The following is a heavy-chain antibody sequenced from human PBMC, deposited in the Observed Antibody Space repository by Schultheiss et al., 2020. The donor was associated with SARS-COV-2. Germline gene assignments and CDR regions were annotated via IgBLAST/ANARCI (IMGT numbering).Heavy chain of an antibody. Sequence: ASVKVSCKASGYSFTEYYIHWVRQAPGQGLAWMGWINPNSCGTRYAQKFQGRVTMSRDTSISTVYVELSRLGSDDTAMYYCARDPKEYSGYEYDYWGQGTLVTVSS. CDR3: ARDPKEYSGYEYDY. CDR1: GYSFTEYY. V-gene: IGHV1-2*02. J-gene: IGHJ4*02. D-gene: IGHD5-12*01. CDR2: INPNSCGT.